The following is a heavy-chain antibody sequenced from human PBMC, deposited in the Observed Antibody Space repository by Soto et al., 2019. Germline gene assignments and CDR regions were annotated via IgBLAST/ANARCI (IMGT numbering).Heavy chain of an antibody. V-gene: IGHV3-30-3*01. CDR1: GFTFSNYA. D-gene: IGHD3-16*02. CDR3: VASALSFDY. J-gene: IGHJ4*02. Sequence: DLVESGGGVVQPGRSLRLSCAASGFTFSNYAMHWVRQAPGKGLEWLAVISDDGNKEQLADSVKGRFTISRDNSKNTLYLQINSLRDEDTAVYQCVASALSFDYWGQGTLVTVSS. CDR2: ISDDGNKE.